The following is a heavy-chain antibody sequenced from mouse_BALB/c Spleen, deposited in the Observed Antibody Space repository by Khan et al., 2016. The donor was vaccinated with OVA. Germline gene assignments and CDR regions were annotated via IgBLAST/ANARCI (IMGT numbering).Heavy chain of an antibody. V-gene: IGHV3-2*02. CDR1: GYSITSEYA. CDR2: INYSGNT. J-gene: IGHJ3*01. Sequence: EVQLVESGPGLAKPSQSLSLTCTVTGYSITSEYAWNWIRQFPGNKLEWMGYINYSGNTRFNPSLKSRTSITLDTSKNQFFLQLNSVTTEDTATYYCARKDYYDYDPFPYWGQGTLVTVSA. D-gene: IGHD2-4*01. CDR3: ARKDYYDYDPFPY.